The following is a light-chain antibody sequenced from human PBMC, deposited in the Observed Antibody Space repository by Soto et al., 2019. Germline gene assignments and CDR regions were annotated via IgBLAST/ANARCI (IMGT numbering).Light chain of an antibody. Sequence: IGLTQSPGTLSLSPGERATLSCRASQSVSNNYLAWYQQRPGQAPRLLTYGASSRAIGIPDRFSGSGSGTDFTLTINKLEREDFAVYYCQQYGNSPWTFGQGTKVEI. CDR2: GAS. CDR1: QSVSNNY. V-gene: IGKV3-20*01. CDR3: QQYGNSPWT. J-gene: IGKJ1*01.